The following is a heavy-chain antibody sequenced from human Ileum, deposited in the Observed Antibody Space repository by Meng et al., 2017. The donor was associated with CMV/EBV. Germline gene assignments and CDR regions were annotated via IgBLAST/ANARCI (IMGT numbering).Heavy chain of an antibody. Sequence: QLLLQESGPTLLQPSETLSLTCTVTGGSLTSYYWTWIRQPAGKGLEWIGRIHPTGTTDDNPSLRSRVSMSLDKSKNQFSLKLTSVTAADTAVYYCARAAARGVPVDLWGQGTLVTVSS. CDR2: IHPTGTT. D-gene: IGHD3-10*01. CDR1: GGSLTSYY. J-gene: IGHJ5*02. CDR3: ARAAARGVPVDL. V-gene: IGHV4-4*07.